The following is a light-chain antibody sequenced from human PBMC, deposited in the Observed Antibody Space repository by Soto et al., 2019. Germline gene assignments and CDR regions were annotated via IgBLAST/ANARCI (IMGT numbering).Light chain of an antibody. CDR2: AAS. CDR3: QQSSNIPYT. CDR1: QTNSSY. Sequence: DIQMTQSPSSRSATVGDRVTITCPASQTNSSYLNWYQQNAGKAPILLIYAASSLQSGVPSRFSGSGSGTDFTLTISSLQPEDFATYYCQQSSNIPYTFGQGTKLEIK. V-gene: IGKV1-39*01. J-gene: IGKJ2*01.